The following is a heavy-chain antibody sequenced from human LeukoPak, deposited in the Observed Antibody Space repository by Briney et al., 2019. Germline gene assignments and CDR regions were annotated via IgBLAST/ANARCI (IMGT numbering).Heavy chain of an antibody. J-gene: IGHJ4*02. Sequence: SVKVSCKASGGTFSSYAISWVRQAPGQGLEWMGGIIPIFGTASYAQKFQGRVTITADESTSTAYMELSSLRSEDTAVYYCASKRIAVAGYYFDYWGQGTLVTVSS. CDR2: IIPIFGTA. CDR1: GGTFSSYA. CDR3: ASKRIAVAGYYFDY. V-gene: IGHV1-69*13. D-gene: IGHD6-19*01.